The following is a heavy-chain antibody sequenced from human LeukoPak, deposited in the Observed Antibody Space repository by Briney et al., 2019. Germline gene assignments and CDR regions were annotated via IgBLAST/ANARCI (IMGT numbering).Heavy chain of an antibody. Sequence: GGSLRLSCVGSGFTSSSYGMNWVRQAPGKGLEWVSYISSSGSAIYYADSVKGRFTISRGNSKNTLYLQMNSLRAEDTAVYYCAREALDSSGLFDYWGQGTLVTVSS. CDR3: AREALDSSGLFDY. CDR1: GFTSSSYG. D-gene: IGHD3-22*01. CDR2: ISSSGSAI. V-gene: IGHV3-48*01. J-gene: IGHJ4*02.